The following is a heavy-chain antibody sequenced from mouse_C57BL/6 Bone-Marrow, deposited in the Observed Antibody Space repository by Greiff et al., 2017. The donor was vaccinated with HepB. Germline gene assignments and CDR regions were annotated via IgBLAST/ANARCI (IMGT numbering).Heavy chain of an antibody. CDR3: ATYYYGSSPFAY. D-gene: IGHD1-1*01. CDR2: ISSCSSTI. Sequence: EVQRVESGGGLVKPGGSLKLSCAASGFTFSDYGMHWVRQAPEKGLEWVAYISSCSSTIYYADTVKGRFTISRDNAKNTLFLQMTSLRSEDTAMYYCATYYYGSSPFAYWGQGTLVTVSA. CDR1: GFTFSDYG. V-gene: IGHV5-17*01. J-gene: IGHJ3*01.